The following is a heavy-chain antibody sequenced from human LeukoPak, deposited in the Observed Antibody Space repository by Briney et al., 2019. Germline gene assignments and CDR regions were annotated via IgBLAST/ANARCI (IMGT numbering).Heavy chain of an antibody. CDR3: VRAPPNWGFNF. V-gene: IGHV1-8*02. CDR2: MSPNSGNT. Sequence: GASVKVSCKASGYTFTGYYIHWVRQATEQGLEWMGRMSPNSGNTGYAQKFQGRVTMTRDTSITTAYMELTNLRSEDTAIYYCVRAPPNWGFNFWGQGTLVTVSS. D-gene: IGHD1-1*01. CDR1: GYTFTGYY. J-gene: IGHJ5*01.